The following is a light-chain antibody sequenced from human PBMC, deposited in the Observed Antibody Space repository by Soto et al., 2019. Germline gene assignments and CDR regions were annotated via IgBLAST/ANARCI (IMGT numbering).Light chain of an antibody. J-gene: IGKJ5*01. CDR3: QQRSNWPPIT. CDR2: GAS. Sequence: EIFLTQSPCTLSLSPVERATLSCRGSQSVSGSYLAWYQQKPGQAPRLLIYGASSRATGIPDRFSGSGSGTDFTLTISSLEPEDFAVYYCQQRSNWPPITFGQGTRLEIK. CDR1: QSVSGSY. V-gene: IGKV3D-20*02.